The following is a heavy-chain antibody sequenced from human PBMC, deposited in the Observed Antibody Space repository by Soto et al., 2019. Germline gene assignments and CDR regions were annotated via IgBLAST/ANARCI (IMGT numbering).Heavy chain of an antibody. Sequence: SETLSLTCSLYSGSLSGYYWSWIRQPPGKGLEWIGEISPSGTTNYSPSLKSRVSISVDTSKNQFSLNLTSLTAADTAVYYCARAPKVSGSAQTRPDFWGQGSLVT. D-gene: IGHD6-6*01. J-gene: IGHJ4*02. CDR3: ARAPKVSGSAQTRPDF. V-gene: IGHV4-34*01. CDR2: ISPSGTT. CDR1: SGSLSGYY.